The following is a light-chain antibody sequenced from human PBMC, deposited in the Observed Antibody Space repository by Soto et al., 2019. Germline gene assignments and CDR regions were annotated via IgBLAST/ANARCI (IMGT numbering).Light chain of an antibody. V-gene: IGKV3-15*01. J-gene: IGKJ1*01. Sequence: TQSPSTLSSSPGERATLSCRASENVRTFVDWYQQKPGQAPRLLIYGASTRATGIPARFSGTGSGTEFTLTISSLQSEDFAVYYCQQYNTWPPETFGQGTKVDIK. CDR3: QQYNTWPPET. CDR1: ENVRTF. CDR2: GAS.